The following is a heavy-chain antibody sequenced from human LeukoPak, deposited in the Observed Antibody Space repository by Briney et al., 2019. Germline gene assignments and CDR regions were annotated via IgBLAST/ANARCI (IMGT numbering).Heavy chain of an antibody. Sequence: SETLSLTCTVSGASIPTYFWTWVRQSSGKGLEWIGFIHYNGSTNYNPSLKSRVTMSVDTSRKQFSLHLTSVTAADTAVYYCARVPYTDWGWFNPWGQGTLVTVSS. CDR1: GASIPTYF. V-gene: IGHV4-59*01. J-gene: IGHJ5*02. D-gene: IGHD3-9*01. CDR2: IHYNGST. CDR3: ARVPYTDWGWFNP.